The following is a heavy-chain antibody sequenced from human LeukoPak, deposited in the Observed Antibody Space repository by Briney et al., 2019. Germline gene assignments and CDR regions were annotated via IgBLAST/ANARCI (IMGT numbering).Heavy chain of an antibody. J-gene: IGHJ4*02. CDR1: GVSISSYY. D-gene: IGHD5-24*01. Sequence: TSETLSLTCTVSGVSISSYYWSWIRQPPGKGLEWIGYIYYSGSTNYNPSLKSRVTISVDTSKNQFSLKLSSVTAADTAVYYCAREGDGYNSFDYWGQGTLVTVSS. CDR3: AREGDGYNSFDY. V-gene: IGHV4-59*12. CDR2: IYYSGST.